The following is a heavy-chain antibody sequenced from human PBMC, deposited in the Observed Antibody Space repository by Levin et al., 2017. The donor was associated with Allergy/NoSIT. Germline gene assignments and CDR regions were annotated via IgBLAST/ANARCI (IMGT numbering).Heavy chain of an antibody. J-gene: IGHJ6*03. Sequence: SETLSLTCTVSGGSIGTYYWSWIRQSPGKGLEWIGMIFYRGNTNYNPSLKSPVTISVDTSKNQFSLRLTSVTAADTAVYYCARGAWDYYYMDVWGKGTTVTVSS. CDR2: IFYRGNT. D-gene: IGHD3-16*01. CDR3: ARGAWDYYYMDV. CDR1: GGSIGTYY. V-gene: IGHV4-59*01.